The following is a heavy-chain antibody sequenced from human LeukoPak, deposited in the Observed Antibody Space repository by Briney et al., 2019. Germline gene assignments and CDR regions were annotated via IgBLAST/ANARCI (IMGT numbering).Heavy chain of an antibody. J-gene: IGHJ4*02. CDR2: IWYDGSNK. Sequence: PGGSLRLSCAASGFTFSSYGMHWGRQAPGRGLEWVAVIWYDGSNKDYADSVKGRFTISRDNSENTLYLHMNSLRAEDTAVYYCAREKENYYGSGSFDYWGQGTLVTVSS. CDR3: AREKENYYGSGSFDY. V-gene: IGHV3-33*01. CDR1: GFTFSSYG. D-gene: IGHD3-10*01.